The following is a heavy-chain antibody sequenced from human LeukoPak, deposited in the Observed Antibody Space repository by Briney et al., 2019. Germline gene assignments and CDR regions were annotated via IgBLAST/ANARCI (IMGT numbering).Heavy chain of an antibody. J-gene: IGHJ6*02. V-gene: IGHV3-30-3*01. D-gene: IGHD7-27*01. CDR3: ARDLVVLELGPPYGMDV. CDR2: ISYDGSNK. CDR1: GFTFSSYA. Sequence: PGGSLRLSCAASGFTFSSYAMHWVRQAPGKGLEWVAVISYDGSNKYYAASVKGRFTISRDNSKNTLYLQMNSLRAEDTAVYYCARDLVVLELGPPYGMDVWGQGTTVTVSS.